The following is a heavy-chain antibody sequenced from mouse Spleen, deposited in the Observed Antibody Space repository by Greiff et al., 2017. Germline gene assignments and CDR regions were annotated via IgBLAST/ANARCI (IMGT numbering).Heavy chain of an antibody. CDR3: AREGTGACAMDY. J-gene: IGHJ4*01. V-gene: IGHV1-80*01. CDR1: GYAFSSYW. Sequence: VKLQESGAELVKPGASVKISCKASGYAFSSYWMNWVKQRPGKGLEWIGQIYPGDGDTTYNGKFKGKATLTADKSSSTAYMQLSSLTSEDSAVYVCAREGTGACAMDYWGQGTSVTVSS. D-gene: IGHD4-1*01. CDR2: IYPGDGDT.